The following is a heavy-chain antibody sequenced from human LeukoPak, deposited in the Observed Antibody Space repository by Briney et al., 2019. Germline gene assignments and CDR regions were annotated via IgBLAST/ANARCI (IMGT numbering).Heavy chain of an antibody. CDR3: ARDFLAAGDY. Sequence: PGGSPRLSCEASGFIFSSYTMNWIRQAPGKGLEWVASINSGSTNPYYADSVKGRFTISRDDAKKSLYLQMTSLRVEDTSVYYCARDFLAAGDYWGQGTLVTVSS. CDR1: GFIFSSYT. CDR2: INSGSTNP. D-gene: IGHD6-13*01. V-gene: IGHV3-21*01. J-gene: IGHJ4*02.